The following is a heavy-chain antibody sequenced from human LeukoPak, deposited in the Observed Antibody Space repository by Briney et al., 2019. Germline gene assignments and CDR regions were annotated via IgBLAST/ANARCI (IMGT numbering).Heavy chain of an antibody. Sequence: GGSLRLSCAASGFTFSNSAMNWVRQAPGKGLEWVTTIGDSGGGIHYADSVKGRFTISRDNSKNTLYLQMNSLRAEDTAVYYCAEGNGGNSGEYFYYGMDVWGQGTTVTVSS. CDR3: AEGNGGNSGEYFYYGMDV. J-gene: IGHJ6*02. V-gene: IGHV3-23*01. D-gene: IGHD4-23*01. CDR1: GFTFSNSA. CDR2: IGDSGGGI.